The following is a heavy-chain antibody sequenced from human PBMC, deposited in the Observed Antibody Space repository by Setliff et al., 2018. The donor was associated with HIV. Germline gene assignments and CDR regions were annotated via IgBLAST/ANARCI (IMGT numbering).Heavy chain of an antibody. D-gene: IGHD3-10*01. CDR2: IYYGGNT. CDR1: GASVTSSSYY. Sequence: NPSETLSLTCSVSGASVTSSSYYWGWIRQPPGKGLEWIGSIYYGGNTYSNPSLRSRPSISLDTSKNQFSLELYSVTAADTAVYYCATHYGSGSYYNYWGQGMLVTVSS. J-gene: IGHJ4*02. V-gene: IGHV4-39*01. CDR3: ATHYGSGSYYNY.